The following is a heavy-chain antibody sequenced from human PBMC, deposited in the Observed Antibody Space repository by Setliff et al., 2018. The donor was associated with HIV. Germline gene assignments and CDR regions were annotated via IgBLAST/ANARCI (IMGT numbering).Heavy chain of an antibody. CDR3: ARQDTAWDAFDV. J-gene: IGHJ3*01. D-gene: IGHD5-18*01. V-gene: IGHV3-11*04. CDR2: ISNTGNII. CDR1: GFTFSAYQ. Sequence: PGGSLRLSCAASGFTFSAYQMSWIRQAPGKGLEWVSYISNTGNIIYYADSVKGRFAITRDYARISLYLQMDSLRAEDTAVYYCARQDTAWDAFDVWGQGTMVTVSS.